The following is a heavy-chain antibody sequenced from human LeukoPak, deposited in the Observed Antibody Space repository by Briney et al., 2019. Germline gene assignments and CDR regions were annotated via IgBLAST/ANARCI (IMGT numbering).Heavy chain of an antibody. CDR1: GGSISSYY. Sequence: SETLSLTCTVSGGSISSYYWSWIRQPPGKGLEWIGYIYYSGSTNYNPSLKSRVTISVDTSKNQFSLKLSSVTAADTAVYYCARADYGDYIDYWGQGTLVTVSS. CDR3: ARADYGDYIDY. J-gene: IGHJ4*02. CDR2: IYYSGST. V-gene: IGHV4-59*01. D-gene: IGHD4-17*01.